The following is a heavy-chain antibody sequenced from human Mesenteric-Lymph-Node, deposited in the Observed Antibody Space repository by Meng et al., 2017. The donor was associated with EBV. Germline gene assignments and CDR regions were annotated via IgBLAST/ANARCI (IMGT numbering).Heavy chain of an antibody. V-gene: IGHV4-39*01. CDR1: GGSIRSSSYY. Sequence: LQLAGAGPGLVKPSESLSLTCTVSGGSIRSSSYYWGWIRQPPGKGLEWIGSIYYSGSTYYNPSLKSRVTISVDTSKNQFSLKLSSVTAADTAVYYCARHEDSSSWYDYWGQGTLVTVSS. D-gene: IGHD6-13*01. J-gene: IGHJ4*02. CDR3: ARHEDSSSWYDY. CDR2: IYYSGST.